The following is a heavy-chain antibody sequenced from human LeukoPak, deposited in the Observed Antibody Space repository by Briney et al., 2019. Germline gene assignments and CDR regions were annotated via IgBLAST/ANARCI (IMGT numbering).Heavy chain of an antibody. CDR3: ARGGGPKFLFDY. D-gene: IGHD3-16*01. J-gene: IGHJ4*02. Sequence: SETLSLTCAVYGGSFSGYYWSWIRQPPGKGLEWIGEINHSGSTNYNPSLKSRVTISVDTSKNQFSLKLSSVTAADTAVYYWARGGGPKFLFDYGGQGTLATASS. CDR1: GGSFSGYY. CDR2: INHSGST. V-gene: IGHV4-34*01.